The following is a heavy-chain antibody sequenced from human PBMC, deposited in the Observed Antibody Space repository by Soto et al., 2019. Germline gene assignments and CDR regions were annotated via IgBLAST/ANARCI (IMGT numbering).Heavy chain of an antibody. CDR2: IYWNDDK. D-gene: IGHD2-2*01. J-gene: IGHJ5*02. CDR1: GFSLSTSGVG. Sequence: SGPTLVNPTQTLTLTCTFSGFSLSTSGVGVGWIRQPPGKALEWLALIYWNDDKRYSSSLKSRLTITKDTSKNQVVLTMTKMDPVDTATYYCAHTIPSVACSSTSCLNWFDPWGQGTLVTVSS. V-gene: IGHV2-5*01. CDR3: AHTIPSVACSSTSCLNWFDP.